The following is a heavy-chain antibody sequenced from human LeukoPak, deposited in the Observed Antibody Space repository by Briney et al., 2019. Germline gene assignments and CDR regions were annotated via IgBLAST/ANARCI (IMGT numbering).Heavy chain of an antibody. Sequence: ASVKVSCKASGYTFTDYYIHWVRQAPGQGLEWMGWINPNSGGTNYGQKFQGRVTMTRDTSISIVYMELSRLRSDDTAVYYCARGPSDSSGYYYEGDAFDIWGQGTVVTVSS. CDR1: GYTFTDYY. D-gene: IGHD3-22*01. V-gene: IGHV1-2*02. CDR3: ARGPSDSSGYYYEGDAFDI. CDR2: INPNSGGT. J-gene: IGHJ3*02.